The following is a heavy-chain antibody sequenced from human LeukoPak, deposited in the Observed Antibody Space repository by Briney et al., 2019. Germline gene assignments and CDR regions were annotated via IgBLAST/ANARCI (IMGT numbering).Heavy chain of an antibody. V-gene: IGHV4-59*01. D-gene: IGHD6-13*01. J-gene: IGHJ4*02. Sequence: KPSETLSLTCTVSGGSISSYYWSWIRQPPGKGLEWIGYIYYSGSTNYNPSLKSRVTISVDTSKNQFSLKLSSVTAADTAVYYYARDPGAAALDYWGQGTLVTVSS. CDR3: ARDPGAAALDY. CDR1: GGSISSYY. CDR2: IYYSGST.